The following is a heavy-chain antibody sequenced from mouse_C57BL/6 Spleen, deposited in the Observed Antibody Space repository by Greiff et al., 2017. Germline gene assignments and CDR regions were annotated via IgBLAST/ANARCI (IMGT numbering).Heavy chain of an antibody. CDR2: IHPNSGST. CDR3: ARADYYGSRGYFDG. D-gene: IGHD1-1*01. V-gene: IGHV1-64*01. Sequence: VQLQQPGAELVKPGASVKLSCKASGYTFTSYWMHWVKQRPGQGLEWIGMIHPNSGSTNYNEKFKSKATLTVDKASSTAYMQLSSLTAEDSAVYYCARADYYGSRGYFDGWGTGTTVTVSS. J-gene: IGHJ1*03. CDR1: GYTFTSYW.